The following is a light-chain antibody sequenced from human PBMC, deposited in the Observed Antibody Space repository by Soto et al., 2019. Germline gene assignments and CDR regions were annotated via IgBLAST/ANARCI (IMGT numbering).Light chain of an antibody. V-gene: IGKV1-39*01. CDR1: QTINTY. J-gene: IGKJ4*01. Sequence: DIQITQSPSSLSASVGDRVTITCRARQTINTYLNWYQQTPGTAPKLLIYDASSLQSGVPSRFRGSGSGTDFTLTITSLQPEDFATYYCQQSYTTPLTFGGGTKVDIK. CDR2: DAS. CDR3: QQSYTTPLT.